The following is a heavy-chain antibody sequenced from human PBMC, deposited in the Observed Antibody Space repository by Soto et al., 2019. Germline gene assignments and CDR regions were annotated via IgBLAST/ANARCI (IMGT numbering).Heavy chain of an antibody. Sequence: QVQLVESGGGVVQPGRSLRLSCAASGFTFDNYGLHWVRQAPGKGLEWVAVISYDGSKKFYADSVTGRFTISRDNSKNTLYLQINTMRVEDTAGYYLSKDLDVVVLVTATRGLDVGGQGTTVTFPS. V-gene: IGHV3-30*18. CDR3: SKDLDVVVLVTATRGLDV. J-gene: IGHJ6*02. CDR1: GFTFDNYG. D-gene: IGHD2-15*01. CDR2: ISYDGSKK.